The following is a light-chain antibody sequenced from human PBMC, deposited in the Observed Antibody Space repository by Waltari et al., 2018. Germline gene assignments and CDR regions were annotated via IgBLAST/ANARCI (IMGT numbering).Light chain of an antibody. CDR2: SNN. CDR1: SSNIGTNI. Sequence: QSVLTQAPSASGTPGQRVTISCSGSSSNIGTNIVNWYQQLLGTAPKVLIYSNNQGASGVPDRFSVSRSGASASLTISVLHSEDEGDYYCEAWDDSLSGWVFGGGTKLTVL. V-gene: IGLV1-44*01. J-gene: IGLJ3*02. CDR3: EAWDDSLSGWV.